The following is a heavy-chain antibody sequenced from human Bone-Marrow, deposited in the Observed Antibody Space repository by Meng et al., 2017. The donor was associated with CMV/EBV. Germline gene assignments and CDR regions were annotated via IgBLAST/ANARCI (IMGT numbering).Heavy chain of an antibody. D-gene: IGHD6-19*01. V-gene: IGHV3-21*01. J-gene: IGHJ6*02. Sequence: GESLKISCAASGFTFSSYSMNWVRQAPGKGLEWVSSISSSSSYIYYADSVKGRFTISRDNAKNLLYLQMNSLRAEETAVYYCARVAGSGWAELLGVRYYGMDVWGQGTTVTVSS. CDR3: ARVAGSGWAELLGVRYYGMDV. CDR2: ISSSSSYI. CDR1: GFTFSSYS.